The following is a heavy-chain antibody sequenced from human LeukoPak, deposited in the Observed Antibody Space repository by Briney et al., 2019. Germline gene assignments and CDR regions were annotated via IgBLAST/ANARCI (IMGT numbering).Heavy chain of an antibody. CDR2: ISGSGGST. Sequence: PGGSLRLSCAASGFTFSSYSMNWVRQAPGKGLEWVSAISGSGGSTYYADSVKGRFTISRDNSKNTLYLQMNSLRAEDTAVYYCAKAGPYCSSTSRYFSYYYYYYMDVWGKGTTVTVSS. D-gene: IGHD2-2*01. V-gene: IGHV3-23*01. J-gene: IGHJ6*03. CDR3: AKAGPYCSSTSRYFSYYYYYYMDV. CDR1: GFTFSSYS.